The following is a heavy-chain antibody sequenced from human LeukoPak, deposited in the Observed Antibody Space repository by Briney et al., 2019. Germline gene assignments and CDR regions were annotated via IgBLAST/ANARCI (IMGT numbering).Heavy chain of an antibody. CDR3: ARTYDFGRGPPGDAFDN. CDR1: GFTFTIFG. V-gene: IGHV3-48*01. D-gene: IGHD3-3*01. Sequence: PGGSLRLSCAASGFTFTIFGLNWVRQAPGKGPEWVSYIDARSGITYYADSVQGRFTISRDNARESVFLQMDSLRVDDTAVYSCARTYDFGRGPPGDAFDNWGPGTWVIVSS. J-gene: IGHJ3*02. CDR2: IDARSGIT.